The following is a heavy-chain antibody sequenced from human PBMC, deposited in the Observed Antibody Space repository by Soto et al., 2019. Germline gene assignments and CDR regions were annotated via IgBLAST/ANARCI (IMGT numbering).Heavy chain of an antibody. CDR1: GYSFTSYW. D-gene: IGHD2-2*01. CDR2: IDPSDSYT. Sequence: PGESLKISCKGSGYSFTSYWISWVRQMPGKGLEWMGRIDPSDSYTNYSPSFQGHVTISADKSISTAYLQWSSLKASDTAMYYCARGELGYCSSTSCYPDYWGQGTLVTVSS. V-gene: IGHV5-10-1*01. CDR3: ARGELGYCSSTSCYPDY. J-gene: IGHJ4*02.